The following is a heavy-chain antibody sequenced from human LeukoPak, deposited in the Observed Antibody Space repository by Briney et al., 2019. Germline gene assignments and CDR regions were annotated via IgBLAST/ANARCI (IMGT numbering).Heavy chain of an antibody. CDR2: IKSKTDGGTT. CDR1: GFTFSNAW. V-gene: IGHV3-15*01. Sequence: PGGSLRLSCAASGFTFSNAWMSWVRQAPGKGLEWVGRIKSKTDGGTTDYAVPVKGRFTISRDDSKNTLYLQMNSLKTEDTAVYYCTTSGGQLPEYYYYYMDVWGKGTTVTVSS. J-gene: IGHJ6*03. CDR3: TTSGGQLPEYYYYYMDV. D-gene: IGHD2-2*01.